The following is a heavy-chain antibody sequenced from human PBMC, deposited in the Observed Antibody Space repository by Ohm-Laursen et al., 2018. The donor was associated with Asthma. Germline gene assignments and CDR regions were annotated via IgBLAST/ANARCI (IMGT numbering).Heavy chain of an antibody. D-gene: IGHD4-11*01. CDR1: GLTFSSYW. CDR2: IKEDGSEE. V-gene: IGHV3-7*03. Sequence: SLRLSCAASGLTFSSYWMTWVRQAPGNGPEWVAHIKEDGSEESYLASVKGRFTISRDNAKNSLSLQMNSLRAEDTAVYYCARFGRDYRSHGMDVWGQGTTVTVSS. CDR3: ARFGRDYRSHGMDV. J-gene: IGHJ6*02.